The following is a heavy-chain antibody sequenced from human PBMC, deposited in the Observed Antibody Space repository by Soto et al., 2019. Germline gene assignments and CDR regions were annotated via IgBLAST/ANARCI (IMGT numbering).Heavy chain of an antibody. CDR3: AREGYYYASGMRNWFDP. J-gene: IGHJ5*02. CDR1: GGSISGYY. Sequence: PSETLSLTCTVSGGSISGYYWSWIRQPPGKGLEWIGYIYYSGSTNYNPSLKSRVTISVDTSKNQFSLKLSSVTAADTAVYYCAREGYYYASGMRNWFDPWGQGTLVTVPQ. CDR2: IYYSGST. V-gene: IGHV4-59*01. D-gene: IGHD3-10*01.